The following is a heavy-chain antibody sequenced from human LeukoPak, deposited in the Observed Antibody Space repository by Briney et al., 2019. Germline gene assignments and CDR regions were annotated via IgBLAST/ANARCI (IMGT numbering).Heavy chain of an antibody. Sequence: GGSLRLSCGASGFTFSKHGMNWVRQAPGKGLEWLSGVSPPGGGTYYADSVKGRFTISRDDSKNTLSLQMNSLRVEDTAVYYCARDPAWGAFDYWGQGTLVTVSS. CDR1: GFTFSKHG. V-gene: IGHV3-23*01. CDR3: ARDPAWGAFDY. CDR2: VSPPGGGT. J-gene: IGHJ4*02. D-gene: IGHD7-27*01.